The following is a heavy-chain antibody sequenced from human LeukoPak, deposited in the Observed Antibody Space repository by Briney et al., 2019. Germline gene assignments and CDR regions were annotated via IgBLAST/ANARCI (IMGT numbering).Heavy chain of an antibody. J-gene: IGHJ4*02. D-gene: IGHD3-22*01. CDR1: GFTFSSYA. Sequence: VQPGGSLRLSCAASGFTFSSYAMSWVRQSTGKGLEWVSSTSGDGGATYYSNSVKGRFTISRDNSRNTLYLQMNSLRAEDTAVYYCAKDRPNYYGGNGHYYRRDGDYWGQGTLVTVSS. V-gene: IGHV3-23*01. CDR3: AKDRPNYYGGNGHYYRRDGDY. CDR2: TSGDGGAT.